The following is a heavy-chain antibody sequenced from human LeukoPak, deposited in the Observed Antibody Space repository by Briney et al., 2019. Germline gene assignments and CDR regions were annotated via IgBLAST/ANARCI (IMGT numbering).Heavy chain of an antibody. J-gene: IGHJ4*02. Sequence: GGSLRLSCAASGFTVSSNYMSWVRQAPGKGLEWVSVIYSGGSTYHADSVKGRFTISRDNSKNTLYLQMNSLRAEDTAVYYCARGGYSSSWYYFDYWGQGTLVTVSS. CDR3: ARGGYSSSWYYFDY. CDR2: IYSGGST. D-gene: IGHD6-13*01. V-gene: IGHV3-53*01. CDR1: GFTVSSNY.